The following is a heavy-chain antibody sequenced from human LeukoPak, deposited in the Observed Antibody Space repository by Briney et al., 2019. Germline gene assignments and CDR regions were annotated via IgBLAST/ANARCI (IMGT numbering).Heavy chain of an antibody. CDR2: IYHSGST. CDR1: GGSISSGGYS. D-gene: IGHD5-18*01. CDR3: ASHVDTAMVTGFYFDY. Sequence: SQTLSLTCAVSGGSISSGGYSWSWIRQSPGKGLEWIGYIYHSGSTYYNPSLKSRVTISVDRSKNQFSLKLSSVTAADTAVYYCASHVDTAMVTGFYFDYWGQGTLVTVSS. V-gene: IGHV4-30-2*06. J-gene: IGHJ4*02.